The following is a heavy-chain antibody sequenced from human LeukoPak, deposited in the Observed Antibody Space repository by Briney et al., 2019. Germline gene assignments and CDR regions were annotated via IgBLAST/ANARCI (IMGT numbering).Heavy chain of an antibody. CDR2: INPNSGGT. V-gene: IGHV1-2*02. J-gene: IGHJ4*02. D-gene: IGHD3-3*01. CDR1: AYTFTGYY. CDR3: ARGSKSITIFGVVNRGPFNY. Sequence: VASVKVSCKASAYTFTGYYMHWVRQAPGQGLEWMGWINPNSGGTNYAQKFQGRVTMTRDTSISTAYMELSRLRSDDTAVYYCARGSKSITIFGVVNRGPFNYWGQGTLVTVSS.